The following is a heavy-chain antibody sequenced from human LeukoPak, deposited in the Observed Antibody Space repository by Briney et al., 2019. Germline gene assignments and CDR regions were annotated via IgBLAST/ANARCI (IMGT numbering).Heavy chain of an antibody. CDR1: GGSISSGGYS. J-gene: IGHJ6*02. CDR2: IYHSGST. D-gene: IGHD6-6*01. V-gene: IGHV4-30-2*01. CDR3: ASGRSAGSRPAYYYYGMDV. Sequence: SGTLSLTCAVSGGSISSGGYSWSWIRQPPGKGLEWIGYIYHSGSTYYNPSLKSRVTISVDRSKNQFSLKLSSVTAADTAVSSCASGRSAGSRPAYYYYGMDVWGQGTTVNVSS.